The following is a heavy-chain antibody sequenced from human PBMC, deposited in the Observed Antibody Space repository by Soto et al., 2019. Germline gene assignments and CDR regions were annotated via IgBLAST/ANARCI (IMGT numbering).Heavy chain of an antibody. D-gene: IGHD2-15*01. V-gene: IGHV3-30-3*01. Sequence: GGSLRLSCAASGFTFSSYAMHWVRQAPGKGLEWVAVISYDGSNKYYADSVKGRFTISRDNSKNTLYLQMNSLRAEDTAVYYCARDYGSESNQGAFDIWGQGTMVTVSS. CDR1: GFTFSSYA. CDR3: ARDYGSESNQGAFDI. J-gene: IGHJ3*02. CDR2: ISYDGSNK.